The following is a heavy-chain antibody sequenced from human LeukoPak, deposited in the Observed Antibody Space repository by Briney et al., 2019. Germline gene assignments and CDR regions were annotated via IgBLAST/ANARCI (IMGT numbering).Heavy chain of an antibody. V-gene: IGHV3-9*03. CDR1: GFTFDDYA. J-gene: IGHJ4*02. CDR3: AKDTSFEYSSSSIDY. D-gene: IGHD6-6*01. CDR2: ISWNSGSI. Sequence: PGGSLRLSCAASGFTFDDYAMHWVRQAPGKGLEWVSGISWNSGSIGYADSVKGRFTISRDNAKNSLYLQMNSLRAEDMALYYCAKDTSFEYSSSSIDYWGQGTLVTVSS.